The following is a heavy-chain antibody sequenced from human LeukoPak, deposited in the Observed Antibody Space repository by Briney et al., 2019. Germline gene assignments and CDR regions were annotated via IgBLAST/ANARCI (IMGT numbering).Heavy chain of an antibody. D-gene: IGHD3-22*01. V-gene: IGHV3-30-3*01. Sequence: GGSLRLSCSASGITLMSYTIHWLRRAPGRGLEWLTLVLDNTDFAYHADSVKGRFIISRDTSKNVVYLQMNSLRPEDTAVYYCASEPGLSRGAVYAMDVWGQRTTVTVSS. CDR2: VLDNTDFA. J-gene: IGHJ6*02. CDR3: ASEPGLSRGAVYAMDV. CDR1: GITLMSYT.